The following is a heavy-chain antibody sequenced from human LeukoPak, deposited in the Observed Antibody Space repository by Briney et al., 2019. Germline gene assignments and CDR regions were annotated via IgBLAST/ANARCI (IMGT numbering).Heavy chain of an antibody. CDR1: GGSISSSSYY. CDR3: ARAAPRDAADAFDI. CDR2: IYYSGST. J-gene: IGHJ3*02. D-gene: IGHD6-13*01. V-gene: IGHV4-39*02. Sequence: SETLSRTCTVSGGSISSSSYYLGWIRQPPGKGLEWIGSIYYSGSTYYNPSLKSRVTISVDTSKNQFSLKLSSVTAADTAVYYCARAAPRDAADAFDIWGQGTMVTVSS.